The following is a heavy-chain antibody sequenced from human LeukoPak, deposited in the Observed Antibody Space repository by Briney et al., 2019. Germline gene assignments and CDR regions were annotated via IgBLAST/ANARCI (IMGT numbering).Heavy chain of an antibody. D-gene: IGHD3-10*01. CDR1: GFSFNTYS. J-gene: IGHJ4*02. CDR2: ISRTSESI. Sequence: PGGSLRLSCAASGFSFNTYSMSWVRQAPGKGLEWVGIISRTSESIFYADSLKGRFTISRDNAKSSLYLQMNSLRAEDTAVYYCARGDYYGSGSYFDYWGQGTLVTVSS. V-gene: IGHV3-21*01. CDR3: ARGDYYGSGSYFDY.